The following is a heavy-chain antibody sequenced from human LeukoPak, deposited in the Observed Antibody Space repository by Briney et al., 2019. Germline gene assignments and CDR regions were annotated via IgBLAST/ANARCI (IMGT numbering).Heavy chain of an antibody. D-gene: IGHD1-26*01. CDR3: ARAWRELNFDY. Sequence: SETLSLTCAVYGGSFSGYYWSWIRQPPGKGLEWIGEINHSGSTNYNPSLKSRVTISLDTSENQFSLRLSSVTAADTAVYYCARAWRELNFDYWGQGTLVTVSS. V-gene: IGHV4-34*01. CDR2: INHSGST. CDR1: GGSFSGYY. J-gene: IGHJ4*02.